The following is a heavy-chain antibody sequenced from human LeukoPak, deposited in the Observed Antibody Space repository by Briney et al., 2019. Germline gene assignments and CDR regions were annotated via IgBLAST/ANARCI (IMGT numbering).Heavy chain of an antibody. Sequence: GGSLRLSCAVSGITLSNYGMSWVRQAPGKGLEWVTGVSDSGGRTSYADSVKGRFTISRDNPKNTLYLQMNSLRAEDTAVYFCAKRGVIIRVFLVGYHKEAYYFDSWGQGALVTVSS. CDR2: VSDSGGRT. V-gene: IGHV3-23*01. CDR1: GITLSNYG. CDR3: AKRGVIIRVFLVGYHKEAYYFDS. J-gene: IGHJ4*02. D-gene: IGHD3-10*01.